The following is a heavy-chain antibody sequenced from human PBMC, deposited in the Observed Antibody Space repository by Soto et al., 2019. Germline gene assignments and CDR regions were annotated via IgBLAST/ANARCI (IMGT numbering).Heavy chain of an antibody. CDR3: ARHRQWLVQGEDAFDI. J-gene: IGHJ3*02. CDR1: GYSFTSYW. CDR2: IDPSDSYT. V-gene: IGHV5-10-1*01. Sequence: ESLKISCKGSGYSFTSYWISWVRQMPGKGLEWMGRIDPSDSYTNYSPSFQGHVTISADKSISTACLQWSSLKASDTAMYYCARHRQWLVQGEDAFDIWGQGTMVTVSS. D-gene: IGHD6-19*01.